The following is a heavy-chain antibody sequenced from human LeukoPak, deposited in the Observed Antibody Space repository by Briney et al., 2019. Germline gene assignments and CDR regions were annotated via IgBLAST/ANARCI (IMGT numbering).Heavy chain of an antibody. J-gene: IGHJ4*02. Sequence: SVKVSCKASGCTFSSYTINWVRQAPGQGLEWMGRIIPILGIANYAQKFQGRVTITADKSTSTAYMQLSSLRSEDTAVYYCTRGQWELQDWGQGTLVTVSS. V-gene: IGHV1-69*02. CDR1: GCTFSSYT. CDR3: TRGQWELQD. D-gene: IGHD1-26*01. CDR2: IIPILGIA.